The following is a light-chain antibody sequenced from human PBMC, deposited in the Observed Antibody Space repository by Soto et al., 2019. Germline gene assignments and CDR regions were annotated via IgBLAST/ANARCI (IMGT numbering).Light chain of an antibody. CDR1: SPNIGTNS. CDR2: RND. Sequence: QSVLTQPPSASETPGQRVTISCSGSSPNIGTNSVNWYQQLPGTAPKLLMYRNDQRPSGVPDRFSGSKSGTSASLAISGLQSEDEALYYCAAWDDSLNGTVFGGGTQLTAL. CDR3: AAWDDSLNGTV. J-gene: IGLJ2*01. V-gene: IGLV1-44*01.